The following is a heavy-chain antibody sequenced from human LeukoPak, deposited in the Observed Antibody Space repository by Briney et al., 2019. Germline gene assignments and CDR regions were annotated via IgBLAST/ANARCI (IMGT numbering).Heavy chain of an antibody. D-gene: IGHD4-23*01. CDR2: IGVGGGNT. Sequence: GASVKVSCKTSGFTFSRSAVQWVRQARGQGLEWIGWIGVGGGNTNYAQRFQDRVTITRDMSTRTAYMELSSLRSEDTAVCYCAAEIYGGNADCCTFDFWGPGTPVTVSS. V-gene: IGHV1-58*01. CDR3: AAEIYGGNADCCTFDF. J-gene: IGHJ3*01. CDR1: GFTFSRSA.